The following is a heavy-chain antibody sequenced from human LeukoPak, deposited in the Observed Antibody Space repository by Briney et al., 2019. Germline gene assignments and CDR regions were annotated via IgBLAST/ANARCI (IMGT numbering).Heavy chain of an antibody. CDR3: SGRTSPHDYGVMTRVVYYYYYMDV. V-gene: IGHV4-61*02. CDR2: IYTSGST. Sequence: SQTLSLTCTVSGGSISSGSYYWSWNRQPAGKGLEWIGRIYTSGSTNYNPSLKSRVTISVDTSKNQFSLKLSSVTAADPAVYYYSGRTSPHDYGVMTRVVYYYYYMDVWGKGTTVTVSS. CDR1: GGSISSGSYY. J-gene: IGHJ6*03. D-gene: IGHD4-17*01.